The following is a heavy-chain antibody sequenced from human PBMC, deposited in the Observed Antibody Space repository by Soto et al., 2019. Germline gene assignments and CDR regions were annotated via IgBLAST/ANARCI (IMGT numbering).Heavy chain of an antibody. D-gene: IGHD3-3*01. CDR2: IRGGSGLT. CDR1: GFTLSSSD. J-gene: IGHJ3*02. Sequence: GGSLRLSCAASGFTLSSSDMTWVRQAPGKGLEWVSAIRGGSGLTYYAESVEGRFTISRDNSKNTLYLQMNSLRAEDTAVYYCARGTYYDFWSGPSNDAFDIWGQGTMVTVSS. V-gene: IGHV3-23*01. CDR3: ARGTYYDFWSGPSNDAFDI.